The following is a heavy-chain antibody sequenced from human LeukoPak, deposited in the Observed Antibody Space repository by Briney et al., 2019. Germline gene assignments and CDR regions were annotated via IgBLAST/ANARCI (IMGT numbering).Heavy chain of an antibody. CDR1: GGSVSGYY. D-gene: IGHD3-3*01. CDR2: ISHRGRT. Sequence: TSETLSLICAVYGGSVSGYYWSWIRQPPGKGLEWIGEISHRGRTHYNPSLKGRVTMSVDTSKNQFALEVDSVTAADTAVYYCARIPLYFLEPFDYWGQGILVTVSS. J-gene: IGHJ4*02. V-gene: IGHV4-34*01. CDR3: ARIPLYFLEPFDY.